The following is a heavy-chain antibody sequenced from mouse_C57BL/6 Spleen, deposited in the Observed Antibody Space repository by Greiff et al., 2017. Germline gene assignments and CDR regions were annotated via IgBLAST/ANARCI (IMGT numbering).Heavy chain of an antibody. D-gene: IGHD1-1*01. Sequence: QVQLQQPGAELVMPGASVKLSCKASGYTFTSYWMHWVKQRPGQGLEWIGEIDPSDSYTNYNQKFKGKSTLTVDKSSSTAYMQRSSLTSEDSAVYYCASGVITTAPWFAYWGQGTLVTVSA. CDR2: IDPSDSYT. V-gene: IGHV1-69*01. J-gene: IGHJ3*01. CDR1: GYTFTSYW. CDR3: ASGVITTAPWFAY.